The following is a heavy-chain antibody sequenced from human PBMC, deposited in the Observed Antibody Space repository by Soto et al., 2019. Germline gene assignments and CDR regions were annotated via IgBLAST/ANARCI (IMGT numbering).Heavy chain of an antibody. CDR2: ISAYNGNT. CDR3: ARDAVVDYYYYGMDV. V-gene: IGHV1-18*04. D-gene: IGHD6-19*01. Sequence: GASVKVSCKASGYTFTSYGISWVRQAPGQGLEWMGWISAYNGNTNYAQKLQGRVTMTTDTSTSTAYMELNSLRAEDTAVYYCARDAVVDYYYYGMDVWGQGTTVTVSS. CDR1: GYTFTSYG. J-gene: IGHJ6*02.